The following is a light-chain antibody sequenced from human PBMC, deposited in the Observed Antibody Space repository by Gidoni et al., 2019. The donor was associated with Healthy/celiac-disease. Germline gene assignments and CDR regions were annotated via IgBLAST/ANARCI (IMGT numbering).Light chain of an antibody. Sequence: EIVMTQSPATLSVSPGERATLSCRASQSVSSNLAWYQQKPGQAHRLLIYGASTRATGIPARCSGSGSGTEFTLTISSLQSEDFAVYYCQQYNNWPPLTFGGGTKVEIK. CDR1: QSVSSN. CDR2: GAS. J-gene: IGKJ4*01. CDR3: QQYNNWPPLT. V-gene: IGKV3-15*01.